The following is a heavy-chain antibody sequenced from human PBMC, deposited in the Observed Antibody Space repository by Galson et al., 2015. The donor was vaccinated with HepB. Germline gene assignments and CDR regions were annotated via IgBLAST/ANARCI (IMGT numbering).Heavy chain of an antibody. J-gene: IGHJ4*02. CDR1: GFTFSNYG. Sequence: SLRLSCAASGFTFSNYGMHWVRQAPGKGLEWVAVISYDGSNKYYADSVKGRFTISRDNSKDTLYLQMNSLRAEATALYYCAKDPYLYSALAGTMAGFDYWGQGALVTVSP. CDR2: ISYDGSNK. V-gene: IGHV3-30*18. D-gene: IGHD6-19*01. CDR3: AKDPYLYSALAGTMAGFDY.